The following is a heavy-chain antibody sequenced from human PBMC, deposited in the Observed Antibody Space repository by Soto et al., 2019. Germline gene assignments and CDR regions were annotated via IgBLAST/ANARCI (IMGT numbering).Heavy chain of an antibody. D-gene: IGHD2-2*01. Sequence: QVQLVESGGGVVQPGRSLRLSCAASGFTFSSYGMNWVRQAPGKGLEWVAVIWDDGSNKYYADSVKGRFTISRDNSKNTLYLKMNSLMDEDTAVYYCARGYDPDSSSNSCHYYYYYGMDVWGQGAPVTVSS. CDR3: ARGYDPDSSSNSCHYYYYYGMDV. J-gene: IGHJ6*02. CDR1: GFTFSSYG. V-gene: IGHV3-33*01. CDR2: IWDDGSNK.